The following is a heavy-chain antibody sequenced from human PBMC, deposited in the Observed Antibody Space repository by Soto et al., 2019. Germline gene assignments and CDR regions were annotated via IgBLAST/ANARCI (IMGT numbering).Heavy chain of an antibody. D-gene: IGHD1-1*01. J-gene: IGHJ4*02. CDR2: INPSTGGT. Sequence: VASVKVSCKTSGYTFSDYFIHWVRQAPGQGLEWMGWINPSTGGTTYAQRFHGRVTMTKDTSISAAYMELSNLRSDDAAVYYCAREELSLEPPPLPNPLLWGLRTLLTVSS. V-gene: IGHV1-2*02. CDR1: GYTFSDYF. CDR3: AREELSLEPPPLPNPLL.